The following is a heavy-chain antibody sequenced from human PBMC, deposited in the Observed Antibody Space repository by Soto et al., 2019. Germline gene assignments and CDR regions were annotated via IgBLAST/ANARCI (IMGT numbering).Heavy chain of an antibody. CDR1: GFTFSSYG. D-gene: IGHD5-12*01. V-gene: IGHV3-30*18. J-gene: IGHJ4*02. CDR2: ISYNASNK. Sequence: HPGGSLRLSCAASGFTFSSYGMHWVRQAPGKGLEWVAIISYNASNKSYADSVRGRFTISRDNSKSTLYLQMNSLRTEDTAVYYCAKEVPTNTLDSWGQGTLVTVYS. CDR3: AKEVPTNTLDS.